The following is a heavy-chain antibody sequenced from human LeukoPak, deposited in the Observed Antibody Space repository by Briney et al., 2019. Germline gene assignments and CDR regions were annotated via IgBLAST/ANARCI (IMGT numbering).Heavy chain of an antibody. V-gene: IGHV3-11*01. Sequence: GGSLRLSCAASGFTFSDYYMSWIRQAPGKGLEWVSYISSSGSTIYYADSVKGRFTISRDNAKNSLYLQMNSLRAEDTAVYYCARDRLLPPIYYYYYGMDVWGQGTTVTVSS. CDR2: ISSSGSTI. CDR3: ARDRLLPPIYYYYYGMDV. D-gene: IGHD2-15*01. J-gene: IGHJ6*02. CDR1: GFTFSDYY.